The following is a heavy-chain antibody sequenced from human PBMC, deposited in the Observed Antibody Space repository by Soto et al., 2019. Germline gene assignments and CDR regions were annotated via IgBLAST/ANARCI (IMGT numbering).Heavy chain of an antibody. CDR3: AHRVLRTVFGLVTTTAIYFDF. D-gene: IGHD3-3*01. V-gene: IGHV2-5*02. CDR2: IYWDDDK. Sequence: QITLNESGPTQVKPRQTLTLTCTFSGFSLTTSGVGVGWIRQSPGKAPEWLALIYWDDDKRYSPSLKNRLTITKDTSKIQVVLTMADLDPADTATYYCAHRVLRTVFGLVTTTAIYFDFWGQGTPVAVSS. CDR1: GFSLTTSGVG. J-gene: IGHJ4*02.